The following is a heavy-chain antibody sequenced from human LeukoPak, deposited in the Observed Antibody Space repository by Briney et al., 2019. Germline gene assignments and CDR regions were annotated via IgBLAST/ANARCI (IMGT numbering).Heavy chain of an antibody. CDR2: IKTKTDAGTT. Sequence: GGSLRLSCAASGCTFSNAWMSWVRQAPGKGLECIGHIKTKTDAGTTDYAAPVKGRFTISRDDSKNTLYLQMNSLKTEDTAVYYCTTGTWIQLWLADYWGQGTLVTVSS. J-gene: IGHJ4*02. CDR3: TTGTWIQLWLADY. CDR1: GCTFSNAW. D-gene: IGHD5-18*01. V-gene: IGHV3-15*01.